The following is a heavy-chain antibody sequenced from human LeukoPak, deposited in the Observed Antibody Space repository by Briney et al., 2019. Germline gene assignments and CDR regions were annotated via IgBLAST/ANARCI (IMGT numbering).Heavy chain of an antibody. CDR1: GGSISSGGYY. V-gene: IGHV4-31*03. CDR3: ARAGQSTPSAVYFDY. J-gene: IGHJ4*02. CDR2: IYYSGST. Sequence: PSETLSLTCTVSGGSISSGGYYWSWIRQHPGKGLEWIGYIYYSGSTYYNPSLKSRVTISVDTSKNQFSLKLSSVTAADTAVYYCARAGQSTPSAVYFDYWGQGTLVTVSS.